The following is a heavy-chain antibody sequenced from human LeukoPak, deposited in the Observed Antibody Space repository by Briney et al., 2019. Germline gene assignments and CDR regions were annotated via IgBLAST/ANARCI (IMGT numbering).Heavy chain of an antibody. D-gene: IGHD1-26*01. CDR2: IYYSGST. Sequence: SETLSLTCTVSGVSISSSSYYWGWIRQPPGKGLEWVGSIYYSGSTYYNPSLKSRVTISVDTSKNQFSLKLSSVTAADTAVYYCARRGTEPGDAFDIWGQGTMVTVSS. CDR3: ARRGTEPGDAFDI. V-gene: IGHV4-39*01. J-gene: IGHJ3*02. CDR1: GVSISSSSYY.